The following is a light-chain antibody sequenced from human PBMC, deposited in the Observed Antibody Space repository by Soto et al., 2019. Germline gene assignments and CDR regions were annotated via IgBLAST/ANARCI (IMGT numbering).Light chain of an antibody. CDR2: SNN. Sequence: QSVLTQPPSASGTPGQRVTISCSGSSSNIGSNYVYWYQQLPGTAPKLLIYSNNQRPSGVPDRFSGSKSGTSASLAISGLRSEDGADYYCAAWDDSLSVVVFGGGTQLTVL. CDR3: AAWDDSLSVVV. J-gene: IGLJ2*01. V-gene: IGLV1-47*02. CDR1: SSNIGSNY.